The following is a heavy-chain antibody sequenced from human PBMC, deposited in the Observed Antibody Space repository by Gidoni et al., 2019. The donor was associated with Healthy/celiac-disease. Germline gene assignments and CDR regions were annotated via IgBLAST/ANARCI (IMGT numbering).Heavy chain of an antibody. Sequence: QVQLQESGPGLVKPSETLSLTCTVSGGSISSYYWSWIRQPPGKGLEWIGYIYYSGSTNYNPSLKSRVTISVDTSKNQFSLKLSSVTAADTAVYYCASAPREDYFDYWGQGTLVTVSS. CDR3: ASAPREDYFDY. CDR1: GGSISSYY. V-gene: IGHV4-59*01. CDR2: IYYSGST. J-gene: IGHJ4*02.